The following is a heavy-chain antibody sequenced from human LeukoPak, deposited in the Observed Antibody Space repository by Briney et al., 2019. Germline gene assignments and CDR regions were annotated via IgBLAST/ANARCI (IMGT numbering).Heavy chain of an antibody. CDR1: AYTFTTYY. D-gene: IGHD1-26*01. J-gene: IGHJ4*02. Sequence: ASVKVSCKASAYTFTTYYMHWVRHAPGQGFEWMGIINPSGGSTNYARKFQGRVTMTRDTSISTAYMELSRLRSDDTAVYYCARDGSYSPFDYWGQGTLVTVSS. CDR2: INPSGGST. V-gene: IGHV1-46*01. CDR3: ARDGSYSPFDY.